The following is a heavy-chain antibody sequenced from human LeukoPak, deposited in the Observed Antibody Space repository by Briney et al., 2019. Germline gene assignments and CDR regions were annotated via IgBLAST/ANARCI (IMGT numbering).Heavy chain of an antibody. CDR1: GGTFSSYA. V-gene: IGHV1-69*06. Sequence: SVKVSCKASGGTFSSYAISWVRQAPGQGLEWMGGIIPIFGTANYAQKFQGRVTITADKSTSTAYMEPSSLRSEDTAVYYCARARGRASRDCYSYWGQGTLVTVSS. CDR3: ARARGRASRDCYSY. D-gene: IGHD2-21*02. CDR2: IIPIFGTA. J-gene: IGHJ4*02.